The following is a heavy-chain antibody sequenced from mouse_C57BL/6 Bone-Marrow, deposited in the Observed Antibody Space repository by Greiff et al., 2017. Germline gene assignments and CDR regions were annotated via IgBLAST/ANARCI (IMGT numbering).Heavy chain of an antibody. D-gene: IGHD1-1*01. CDR1: GYAFTNYL. J-gene: IGHJ2*01. CDR3: ARWGYGSLVLFDY. V-gene: IGHV1-54*01. CDR2: INPGSGGT. Sequence: QVQLMQSGAELVRPGTSVKVSCKASGYAFTNYLIEWVKQRPGQGLEWIGVINPGSGGTNYNEKFKGKVTLTADKSSSTAYMQLSSLTSEDSAVYFCARWGYGSLVLFDYWGQGTTLTVSS.